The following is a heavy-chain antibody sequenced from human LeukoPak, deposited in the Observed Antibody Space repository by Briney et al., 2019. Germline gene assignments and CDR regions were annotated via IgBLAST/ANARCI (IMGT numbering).Heavy chain of an antibody. CDR2: INHSGST. D-gene: IGHD2-2*01. CDR3: ARTPLTEVVVPAANPYYYYYGMDV. V-gene: IGHV4-34*01. J-gene: IGHJ6*02. Sequence: KASETLSLTCAVYGGSFSGYYWSWIRQPPGKGLEWIGEINHSGSTNYNPSLKSRVTISVDTSKNQFSLKLSSVTAADTAVYYCARTPLTEVVVPAANPYYYYYGMDVWGQGTTVTVSS. CDR1: GGSFSGYY.